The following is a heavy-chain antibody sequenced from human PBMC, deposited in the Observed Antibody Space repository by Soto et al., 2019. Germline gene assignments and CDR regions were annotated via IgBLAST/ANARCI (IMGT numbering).Heavy chain of an antibody. V-gene: IGHV3-11*05. CDR2: IDSSTKYT. CDR1: GFTFGDYY. Sequence: QVQLVESGGGLVRPGGSLRLSCEASGFTFGDYYMTWFRQAPGKGLEWLSYIDSSTKYTNYADSVKGRFTISRDNAKNSLYLQMNSLRADDTAVYYCEREYYYTMDVWGQGTMVTVSS. J-gene: IGHJ6*02. CDR3: EREYYYTMDV.